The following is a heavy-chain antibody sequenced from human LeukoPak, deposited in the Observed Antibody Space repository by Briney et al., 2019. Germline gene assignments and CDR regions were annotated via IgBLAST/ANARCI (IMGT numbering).Heavy chain of an antibody. J-gene: IGHJ3*02. CDR1: GYTFTGYY. V-gene: IGHV1-2*02. CDR2: INPNSGGT. Sequence: GASVKVSCKASGYTFTGYYIHWVRQAPGQGLEWMGWINPNSGGTNYAQKFQGRVTMTRDTSISTVYMELSRLRSDDTAVYYCARGLKYYDFWSGYEGPDAFDIWGQGTMVIVSS. D-gene: IGHD3-3*01. CDR3: ARGLKYYDFWSGYEGPDAFDI.